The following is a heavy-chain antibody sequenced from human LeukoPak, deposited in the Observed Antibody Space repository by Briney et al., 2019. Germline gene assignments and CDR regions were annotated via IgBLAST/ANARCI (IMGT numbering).Heavy chain of an antibody. V-gene: IGHV3-30*02. D-gene: IGHD4-17*01. J-gene: IGHJ4*02. CDR3: AREGGGDYGDYLRY. CDR2: IRYDGSNK. Sequence: GGSLRLSCAASGFTFSSYGMHWVRQAPGKGLEWVAFIRYDGSNKYYADSVKGRFTISRDNSKNTLYLQMNSLRAEDTAVYYCAREGGGDYGDYLRYWGQGTLVTVSS. CDR1: GFTFSSYG.